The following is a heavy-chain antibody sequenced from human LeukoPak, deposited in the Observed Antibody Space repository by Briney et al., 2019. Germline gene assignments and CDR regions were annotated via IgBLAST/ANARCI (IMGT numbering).Heavy chain of an antibody. CDR1: GYTFSSYG. J-gene: IGHJ4*01. CDR3: AREELTKTYYYDSSGYYPPRGELDY. Sequence: ASVKVSCKASGYTFSSYGISWVRQAPGQGLEWMGWISAYNGNTNYAQKLQGRVTMTTDTSTSTAYMELRSLRSDDTAVYYCAREELTKTYYYDSSGYYPPRGELDYWGHGTLVTVSS. CDR2: ISAYNGNT. D-gene: IGHD3-22*01. V-gene: IGHV1-18*01.